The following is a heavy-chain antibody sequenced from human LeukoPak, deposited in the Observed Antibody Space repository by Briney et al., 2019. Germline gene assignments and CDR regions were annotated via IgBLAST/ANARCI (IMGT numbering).Heavy chain of an antibody. CDR3: ARGTTGW. J-gene: IGHJ4*02. Sequence: PGGSLRLSCAASGFTFSGSGMSWLPQAPGKGLEWISSSGHSDGSTYYADSLKGRFTISRDNAKNSLYLQMNSLRAEDTAVYYCARGTTGWWGQGALVTVSS. CDR2: SGHSDGST. CDR1: GFTFSGSG. V-gene: IGHV3-23*01. D-gene: IGHD4-17*01.